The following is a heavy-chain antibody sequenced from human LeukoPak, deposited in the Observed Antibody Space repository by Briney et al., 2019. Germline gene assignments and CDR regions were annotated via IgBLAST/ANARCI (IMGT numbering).Heavy chain of an antibody. Sequence: PSETLSLTCTVSGGSISSGGYYWSWIRRHPGKGLEWIGYIYYSGSTYYNPSLKSRVTISVDTSKNQFSLKLSSVTAADTAVYYCARVTGRFSSVSDYWGQGTLVTVSS. CDR1: GGSISSGGYY. V-gene: IGHV4-31*03. D-gene: IGHD7-27*01. CDR2: IYYSGST. J-gene: IGHJ4*02. CDR3: ARVTGRFSSVSDY.